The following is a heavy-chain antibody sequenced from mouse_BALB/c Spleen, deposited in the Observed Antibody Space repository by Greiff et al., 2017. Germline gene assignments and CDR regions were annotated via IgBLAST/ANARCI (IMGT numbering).Heavy chain of an antibody. Sequence: EVMLVESGGGLVKPGGSLKLSCAASGFTFSSYAMSWVRQTPEKRLEWVATISSGGSYTYYPDSVKGRFTISRDNAKNTLYLQMSSLRSEDTAMYYCARHEDGYYGYWGQGTTLTVSS. V-gene: IGHV5-9-3*01. CDR1: GFTFSSYA. CDR3: ARHEDGYYGY. J-gene: IGHJ2*01. D-gene: IGHD1-1*01. CDR2: ISSGGSYT.